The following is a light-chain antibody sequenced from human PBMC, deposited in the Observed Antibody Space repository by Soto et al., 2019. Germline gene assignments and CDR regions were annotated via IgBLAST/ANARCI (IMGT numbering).Light chain of an antibody. CDR1: QSVFLRSKNKNY. CDR2: WAS. Sequence: DIVMTPSPDSLAVSLVERATISCKSSQSVFLRSKNKNYLAWYQHKPGQPPKLLISWASTRESEVTDRFSGSGSGTDLALTISILQAEDVSVYYCQLYYSTATLGGGTKVEIK. V-gene: IGKV4-1*01. J-gene: IGKJ4*01. CDR3: QLYYSTAT.